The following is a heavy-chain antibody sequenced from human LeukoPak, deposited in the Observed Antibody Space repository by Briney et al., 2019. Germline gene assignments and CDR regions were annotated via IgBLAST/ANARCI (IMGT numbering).Heavy chain of an antibody. J-gene: IGHJ3*01. CDR1: GFTFTNHP. Sequence: GGSLRLSCAASGFTFTNHPMHWVRQASGKRLEYVSAISPSGDWTWYADSVKGRFTISRDNSKNTMYLQMGSLRREDMGVYYCARAFRPASDPHDFYDFWGRGTTVTVSS. V-gene: IGHV3-64*02. D-gene: IGHD3/OR15-3a*01. CDR3: ARAFRPASDPHDFYDF. CDR2: ISPSGDWT.